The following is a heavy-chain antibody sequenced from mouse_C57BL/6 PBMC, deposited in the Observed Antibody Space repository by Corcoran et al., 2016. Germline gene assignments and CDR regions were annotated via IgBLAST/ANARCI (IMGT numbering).Heavy chain of an antibody. CDR3: SRQLRLPLDY. CDR2: INPNNGGT. Sequence: EVQLHQSGPELVKPGASVKISCKASGYTFTDYYMNWVKQSHGKSLEWIGDINPNNGGTSYNQQFKGKATLTVDKSSSTAYMELRSLTSEDSAVYYWSRQLRLPLDYWGQGTTLTVSS. D-gene: IGHD3-2*02. V-gene: IGHV1-26*01. CDR1: GYTFTDYY. J-gene: IGHJ2*01.